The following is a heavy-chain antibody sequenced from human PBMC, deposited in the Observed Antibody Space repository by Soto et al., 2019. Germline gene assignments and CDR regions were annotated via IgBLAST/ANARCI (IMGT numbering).Heavy chain of an antibody. Sequence: ASVKVSCKASGYTFTSYGISWVRQAPRQGLEWMGWISAYNGNTNYAQKLQGRVTMTTDTSTSTAYMELRSLRSDDTAVYYCARTIYCSSASCYYYYYYGMDVWGQGTTVTVSS. D-gene: IGHD2-2*01. J-gene: IGHJ6*02. CDR2: ISAYNGNT. CDR3: ARTIYCSSASCYYYYYYGMDV. CDR1: GYTFTSYG. V-gene: IGHV1-18*01.